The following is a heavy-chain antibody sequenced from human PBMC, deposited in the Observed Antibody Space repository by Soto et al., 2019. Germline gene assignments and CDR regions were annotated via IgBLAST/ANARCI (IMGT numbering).Heavy chain of an antibody. CDR2: ISGSGGST. CDR3: AKDPPPWFGGPPGFAFDI. V-gene: IGHV3-23*01. D-gene: IGHD3-10*01. CDR1: GFTFSSYA. J-gene: IGHJ3*02. Sequence: GGSLRLSCAASGFTFSSYAMSWVRQAPGKGLEWVSAISGSGGSTYYADSVKGRFTISRDNSKNTLYLQMNSLRAEDTAVYYCAKDPPPWFGGPPGFAFDIWGQGTMVTVSS.